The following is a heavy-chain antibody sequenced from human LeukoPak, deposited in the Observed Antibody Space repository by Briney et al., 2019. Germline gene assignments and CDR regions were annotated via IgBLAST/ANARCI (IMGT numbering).Heavy chain of an antibody. CDR2: INPNSGGT. V-gene: IGHV1-2*02. D-gene: IGHD2-2*01. CDR3: ARGGSTSH. Sequence: VKVSCKXXXYTFTXYYMHWVRQAPGQGLEWMGWINPNSGGTNYAQKFQGRVTMTRDTSISTAYMELSRLRSDDTAVYYCARGGSTSHWGQGTLVTVSS. CDR1: XYTFTXYY. J-gene: IGHJ4*02.